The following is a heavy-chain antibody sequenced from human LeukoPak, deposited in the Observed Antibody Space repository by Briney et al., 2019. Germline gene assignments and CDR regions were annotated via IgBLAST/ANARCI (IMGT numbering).Heavy chain of an antibody. CDR1: GDSINNHNYY. D-gene: IGHD3-22*01. CDR2: IYHSGST. V-gene: IGHV4-30-4*01. CDR3: ARMYDFDGSGLPYGLDV. J-gene: IGHJ6*02. Sequence: SETLSLTCTVSGDSINNHNYYWPWIRQSPVKGLEWIGYIYHSGSTYYNPSLKSRLTISLDTSNNQFSLKLSSVTAADTSVYYCARMYDFDGSGLPYGLDVWGQGATVAASS.